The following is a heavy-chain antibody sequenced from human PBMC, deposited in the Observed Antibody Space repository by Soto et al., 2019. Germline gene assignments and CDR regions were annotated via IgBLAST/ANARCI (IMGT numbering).Heavy chain of an antibody. V-gene: IGHV1-69*01. CDR3: ARVGQAHYYDSSGYYSPLDY. CDR2: IIPMFGTA. J-gene: IGHJ4*02. D-gene: IGHD3-22*01. CDR1: GDTFSSYA. Sequence: QVQLVHSGAEVKKPGSSVKVSCKACGDTFSSYAINWVRQAPGQGLEWMGGIIPMFGTANYAQKFKGRVTITAGESTSTVYMELSSLRSEDTAVYYCARVGQAHYYDSSGYYSPLDYWGQGTLVTVSS.